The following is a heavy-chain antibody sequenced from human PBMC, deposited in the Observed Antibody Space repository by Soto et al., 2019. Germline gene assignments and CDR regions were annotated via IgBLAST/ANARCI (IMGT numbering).Heavy chain of an antibody. CDR2: INPNSGGT. D-gene: IGHD3-22*01. CDR1: GYTFTGYY. J-gene: IGHJ4*02. Sequence: ASVKVSCKASGYTFTGYYMHWVRQAPGQGLEWMGWINPNSGGTNYAQKFQGRVTMTRDTSISTAYMELSRLRSDDTAVYYCAREDYYDSSGLFDYWGQGTLVTVSS. CDR3: AREDYYDSSGLFDY. V-gene: IGHV1-2*02.